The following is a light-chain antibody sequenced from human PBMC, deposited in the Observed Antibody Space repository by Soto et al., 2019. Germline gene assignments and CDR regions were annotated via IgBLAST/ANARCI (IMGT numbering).Light chain of an antibody. Sequence: DIQMTHSPSTLSGSVGDRVTITCRASQTISRWLAWYQQKPGRAPKLLIYDASTLESGVPSRFSGSGSETEFTLTISRLQPDDFATYFCHSRAFGQGTRLEIK. CDR1: QTISRW. CDR3: HSRA. CDR2: DAS. V-gene: IGKV1-5*01. J-gene: IGKJ5*01.